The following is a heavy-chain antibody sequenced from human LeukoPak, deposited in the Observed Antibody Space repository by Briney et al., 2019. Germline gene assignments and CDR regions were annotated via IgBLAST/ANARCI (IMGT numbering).Heavy chain of an antibody. Sequence: ASVKVSCKASGYTFTSYAMHWVRQAPGQRLEWMGWINAGNGNTKYSQKFQGRVTITRDTSASTAYMELSSLRSEDTAVYYCARGLSVVVAAAPVPYFDYWGQGTLVTVSS. CDR3: ARGLSVVVAAAPVPYFDY. J-gene: IGHJ4*02. CDR2: INAGNGNT. CDR1: GYTFTSYA. V-gene: IGHV1-3*01. D-gene: IGHD2-15*01.